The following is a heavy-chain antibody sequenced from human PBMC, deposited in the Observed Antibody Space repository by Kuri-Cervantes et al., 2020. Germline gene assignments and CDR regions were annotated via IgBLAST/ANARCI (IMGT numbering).Heavy chain of an antibody. J-gene: IGHJ5*02. CDR3: AKDSPRVQVASTGWYDP. CDR1: GYTFTNYA. CDR2: INGGNGNT. D-gene: IGHD6-19*01. Sequence: ASVKVSCKASGYTFTNYAMNWVRQAPGQGLEWMGWINGGNGNTKISDKFQDRVSLNRDTSVSTAYMDLTNLRFEDTGVYFCAKDSPRVQVASTGWYDPWGQGTQVTVSS. V-gene: IGHV1-3*01.